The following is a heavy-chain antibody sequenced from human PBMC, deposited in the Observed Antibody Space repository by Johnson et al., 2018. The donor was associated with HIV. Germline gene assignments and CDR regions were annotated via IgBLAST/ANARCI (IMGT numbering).Heavy chain of an antibody. CDR3: AKAVAGGCDAFDI. D-gene: IGHD3-16*01. CDR1: GFTFSRCA. Sequence: VLLVESGGGLVQPGGSLRLSCAASGFTFSRCAMSWVRQAPGKGPQWVSTISGRAGRTDSADSVKGRFTISRDNSTNTLYLQMNGLRAEDTAVYSCAKAVAGGCDAFDIWGQGTMVTISS. V-gene: IGHV3-23*04. CDR2: ISGRAGRT. J-gene: IGHJ3*02.